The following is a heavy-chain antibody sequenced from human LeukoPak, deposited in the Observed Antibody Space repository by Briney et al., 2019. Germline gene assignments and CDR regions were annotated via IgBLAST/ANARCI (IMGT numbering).Heavy chain of an antibody. CDR1: GGSISSYY. Sequence: SETLSLTCTVSGGSISSYYWSWIRQPAGKGLEWIGRIYTSGSTNYNPSLKSRVTMSVDTSKNQFSLKLSSVTAADTAVYYCARDRGRDYGDSPRGGYYYYYYMDVWGKGTTVTVSS. CDR2: IYTSGST. D-gene: IGHD4-17*01. V-gene: IGHV4-4*07. J-gene: IGHJ6*03. CDR3: ARDRGRDYGDSPRGGYYYYYYMDV.